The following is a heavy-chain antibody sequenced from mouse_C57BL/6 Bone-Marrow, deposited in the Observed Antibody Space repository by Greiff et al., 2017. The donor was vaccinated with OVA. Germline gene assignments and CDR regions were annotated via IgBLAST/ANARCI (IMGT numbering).Heavy chain of an antibody. V-gene: IGHV1-69*01. Sequence: QVQLQQPGAELVMPGASVKLSCKASGYTFTSYWMHWVKQRPGQGLEWIGEIDPSDSYTNYNQKFKGKSTLTVDKSSSTAYMQLSSLTSEDSAVYYCARGWGYYYGSSFDYWGRGTTLTVTS. J-gene: IGHJ2*01. CDR2: IDPSDSYT. CDR1: GYTFTSYW. CDR3: ARGWGYYYGSSFDY. D-gene: IGHD1-1*01.